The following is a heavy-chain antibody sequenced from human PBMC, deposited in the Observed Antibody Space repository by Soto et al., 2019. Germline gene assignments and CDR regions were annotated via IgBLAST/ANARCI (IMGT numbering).Heavy chain of an antibody. CDR1: GFSFSTYS. CDR2: ISSSSSTV. D-gene: IGHD1-26*01. V-gene: IGHV3-48*02. Sequence: EVQLVESGGGLEQPGGSLRLSCAASGFSFSTYSMNWVRQAPGKGLEWVSYISSSSSTVYYADSVKGRFTISRDNAKNSVYLQMNILRDEDTSVYYCTIESISTLGIVGAIYGDHWGQGTLVTVSS. J-gene: IGHJ4*02. CDR3: TIESISTLGIVGAIYGDH.